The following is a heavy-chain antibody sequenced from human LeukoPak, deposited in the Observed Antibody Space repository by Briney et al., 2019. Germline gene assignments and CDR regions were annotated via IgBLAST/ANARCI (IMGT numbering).Heavy chain of an antibody. J-gene: IGHJ6*03. CDR2: ISWNSGSI. Sequence: GGSLRLSCAASGFTFDDYAMHWVRQAPGKGLEWVSGISWNSGSIGYADSVKGRFTISRDNAKISLYLQMNSLRAEDTALYYCAKDSCSSTSCYPFDYMDVWGKGSTVTVSS. V-gene: IGHV3-9*01. D-gene: IGHD2-2*01. CDR3: AKDSCSSTSCYPFDYMDV. CDR1: GFTFDDYA.